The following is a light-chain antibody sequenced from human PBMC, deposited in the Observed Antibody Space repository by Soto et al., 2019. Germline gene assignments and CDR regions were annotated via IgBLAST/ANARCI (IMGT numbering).Light chain of an antibody. V-gene: IGLV2-23*02. J-gene: IGLJ3*02. Sequence: QSVLTQPASVSGSPVQSITISCTGTISNVGSYNLVSWYQQHPGKAPKLIIYEVNKRPSGVSNRFSGSKSGNTASLTISGLQTEDEADYYCYSYEGGRVFGGGTKLTVL. CDR3: YSYEGGRV. CDR2: EVN. CDR1: ISNVGSYNL.